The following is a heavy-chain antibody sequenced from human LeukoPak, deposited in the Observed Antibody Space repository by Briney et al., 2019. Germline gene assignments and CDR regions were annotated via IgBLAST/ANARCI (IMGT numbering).Heavy chain of an antibody. CDR2: INSDGSST. V-gene: IGHV3-74*01. Sequence: GGSLTLSCAASGFTFSSYWMHWVRQAPGKGLVWVSRINSDGSSTSYADSVKGRFTISRDNAKNTLYLQMNSLRAEDTAVYYCATTITMVRGALDYWGQGTLVTVSS. CDR3: ATTITMVRGALDY. D-gene: IGHD3-10*01. CDR1: GFTFSSYW. J-gene: IGHJ4*02.